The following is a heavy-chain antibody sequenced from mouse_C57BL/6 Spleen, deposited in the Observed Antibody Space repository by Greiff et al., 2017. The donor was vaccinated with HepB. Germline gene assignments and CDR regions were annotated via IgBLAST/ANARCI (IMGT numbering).Heavy chain of an antibody. J-gene: IGHJ1*03. CDR1: GYTFTDYE. CDR2: IAPETGGT. V-gene: IGHV1-15*01. CDR3: TRGGYDYGRDWYFDV. D-gene: IGHD2-4*01. Sequence: VQLQQSGAELVRPGASVTLSCKASGYTFTDYEMHWVKQTPVHGLEWIGAIAPETGGTAYNQKFKGKAILTADNSSSTAYMELRSLTSEDSAVYYGTRGGYDYGRDWYFDVWGTGTTVTVSS.